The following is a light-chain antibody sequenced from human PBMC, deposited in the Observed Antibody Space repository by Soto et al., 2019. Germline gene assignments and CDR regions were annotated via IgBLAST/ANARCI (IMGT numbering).Light chain of an antibody. J-gene: IGKJ4*01. Sequence: DIQMTQSPSTLSASVGARVTVTCRASQSISSWLAWYQQKPGKTPNLLIYKASTLESGVPSRFSGSGSGTEFTLTMSSLQPDDFATSYCQQYNSYPLTFGGGTTVEIK. CDR1: QSISSW. CDR2: KAS. CDR3: QQYNSYPLT. V-gene: IGKV1-5*03.